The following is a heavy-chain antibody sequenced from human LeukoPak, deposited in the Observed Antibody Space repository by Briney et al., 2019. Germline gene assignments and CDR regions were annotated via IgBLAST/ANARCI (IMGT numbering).Heavy chain of an antibody. CDR2: ISSSGSTI. D-gene: IGHD4-17*01. V-gene: IGHV3-48*03. CDR1: GFTFSSYE. Sequence: PGGSLRLSCAASGFTFSSYEMNRVRQAPGKGLEWVSYISSSGSTIYYADSVKGRFTISRDNAKNSLYLQMNSLRAEDTAVYYCARESRSRPPDAFDIWGQGTMVTVSS. J-gene: IGHJ3*02. CDR3: ARESRSRPPDAFDI.